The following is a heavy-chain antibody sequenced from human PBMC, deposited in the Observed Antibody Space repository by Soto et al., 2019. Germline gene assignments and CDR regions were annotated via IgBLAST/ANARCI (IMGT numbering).Heavy chain of an antibody. D-gene: IGHD2-21*01. CDR2: INHSGST. Sequence: PSETLSLTCAVYGGSFSDDYWSWIRQSPGKGLEWIGEINHSGSTNYSPSLKSRVTISVDTSKKQVSLNLTAVTAADTAVYYCGRSPKAMVVANCWGQGTPVTVSS. CDR1: GGSFSDDY. J-gene: IGHJ4*02. CDR3: GRSPKAMVVANC. V-gene: IGHV4-34*01.